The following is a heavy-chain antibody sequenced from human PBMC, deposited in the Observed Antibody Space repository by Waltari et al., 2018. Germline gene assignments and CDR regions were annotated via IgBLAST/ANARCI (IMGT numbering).Heavy chain of an antibody. D-gene: IGHD2-15*01. Sequence: VRLDQWGTELVEPWATLSLTCAVYEGSFSAFFWSWVRPAPGKGREWIGEINHGVKTDYNPSLKSRLCMSVDPSKNQFSLMLSSVTAADTAVYYCARDGGYCSGGTCYSVHYGMDVWGQGTTVTVSS. CDR2: INHGVKT. CDR3: ARDGGYCSGGTCYSVHYGMDV. CDR1: EGSFSAFF. J-gene: IGHJ6*02. V-gene: IGHV4-34*01.